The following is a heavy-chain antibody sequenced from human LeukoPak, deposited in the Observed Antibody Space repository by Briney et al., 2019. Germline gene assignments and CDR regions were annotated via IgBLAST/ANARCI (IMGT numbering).Heavy chain of an antibody. D-gene: IGHD1-20*01. V-gene: IGHV3-7*01. CDR2: IKQDGSEK. J-gene: IGHJ4*02. CDR3: ASGYNSDS. CDR1: GFSFRSYW. Sequence: GGSLRLSCAASGFSFRSYWMSWVRQAPGKGLEWVANIKQDGSEKNYVDSVKGRFTISRDNAKNSLYLQMNSLRVGDTAVYYCASGYNSDSWGQGTLVIVSS.